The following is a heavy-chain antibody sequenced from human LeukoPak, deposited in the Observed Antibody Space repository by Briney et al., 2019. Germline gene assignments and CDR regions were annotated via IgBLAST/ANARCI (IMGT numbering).Heavy chain of an antibody. CDR1: GFTFSSYG. CDR3: ARAPMVVTPEYYFDY. Sequence: PGGSLRLSCAASGFTFSSYGMHWVRQAPGKGLEWVASIRYDGFNKYYADSLKGRFTISRDNAKNSLYLQMNSLRAEDTALYYCARAPMVVTPEYYFDYWGQGTLVTVSS. CDR2: IRYDGFNK. D-gene: IGHD4-23*01. J-gene: IGHJ4*02. V-gene: IGHV3-30*02.